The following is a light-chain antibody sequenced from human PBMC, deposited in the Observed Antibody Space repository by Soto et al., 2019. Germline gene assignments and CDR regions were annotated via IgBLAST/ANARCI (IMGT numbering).Light chain of an antibody. V-gene: IGLV2-8*01. CDR1: RSDVGGYNY. Sequence: QSALTQPPSASGSPGQSVTISCTGTRSDVGGYNYVSWYQHHPGKAPKLMIYEVNKRPSGVPDRFSGSKSGNTASLTVSGLQVEDEADYYCNSYAGTKNVVFGGGTKLTVL. CDR3: NSYAGTKNVV. J-gene: IGLJ2*01. CDR2: EVN.